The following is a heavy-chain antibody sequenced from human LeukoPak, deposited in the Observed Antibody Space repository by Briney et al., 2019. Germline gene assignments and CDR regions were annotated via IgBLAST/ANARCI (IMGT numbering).Heavy chain of an antibody. D-gene: IGHD3-3*01. Sequence: PGGSLRLSCAASGFTFSASAIHWVRQASGKGLEWVGRIRSKANNYATTYGASVKGRFTFSRDDSKNTAYLQMNSLKTEDTAVYYCTRSLFYGSWSCFFWGEDFDYWGQGTLVTVSS. CDR1: GFTFSASA. CDR3: TRSLFYGSWSCFFWGEDFDY. CDR2: IRSKANNYAT. V-gene: IGHV3-73*01. J-gene: IGHJ4*02.